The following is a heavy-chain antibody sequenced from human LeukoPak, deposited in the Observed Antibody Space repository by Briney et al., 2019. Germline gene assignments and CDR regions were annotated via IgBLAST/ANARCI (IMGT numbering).Heavy chain of an antibody. CDR3: ARTPYDFWSGYAFDI. V-gene: IGHV4-30-2*03. Sequence: PSQTLSLTCAVSGGSISSGGYSWSWIRQPPGKGLEWIVSIYYSGSTYYNPSLKSRVTISVDTSKNQFSLKLSSVTAADTAVYYCARTPYDFWSGYAFDIWGQGTMVTVSS. J-gene: IGHJ3*02. D-gene: IGHD3-3*01. CDR2: IYYSGST. CDR1: GGSISSGGYS.